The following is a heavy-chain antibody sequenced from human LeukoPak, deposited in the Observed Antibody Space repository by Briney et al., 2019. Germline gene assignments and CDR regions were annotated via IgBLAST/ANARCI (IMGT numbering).Heavy chain of an antibody. CDR1: GYTFTSYY. CDR2: INPSGGST. Sequence: ASVKVSCKASGYTFTSYYIHWVRQAPGQGLEWMGLINPSGGSTNYAQKFQGSVTMTRDTSISTVYMELSRLRSDDTAVYYCARASGSYWWFDSWGQGTLVTVSS. D-gene: IGHD1-26*01. CDR3: ARASGSYWWFDS. J-gene: IGHJ5*01. V-gene: IGHV1-2*02.